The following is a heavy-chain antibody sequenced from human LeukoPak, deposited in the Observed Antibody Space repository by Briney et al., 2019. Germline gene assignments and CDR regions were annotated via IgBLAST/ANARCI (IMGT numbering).Heavy chain of an antibody. J-gene: IGHJ4*02. CDR2: INNSGGTI. V-gene: IGHV3-48*03. CDR1: GFTFSTYE. Sequence: TGGSLRLSCAASGFTFSTYEMNWVRQAPGKGREWLSYINNSGGTIYYADSVKGRFTISRDNAKNSLYLQMNSLRAEDTAVYYCATKHDYWGQGTLVTVSS. CDR3: ATKHDY.